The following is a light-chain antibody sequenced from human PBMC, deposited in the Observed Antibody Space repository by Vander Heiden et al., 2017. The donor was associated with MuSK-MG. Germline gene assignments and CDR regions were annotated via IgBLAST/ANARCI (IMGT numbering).Light chain of an antibody. CDR2: DAS. CDR1: QDISNY. CDR3: QQYDNHPPT. V-gene: IGKV1-33*01. J-gene: IGKJ4*01. Sequence: DIHMTQSPSSLSASVGDRVTITCQASQDISNYLDWYQQKPGKAPKLLIYDASNLETGVPSRFSGRGSGTDFTFTISSLQPEDIATYYCQQYDNHPPTFGGGTKVEIK.